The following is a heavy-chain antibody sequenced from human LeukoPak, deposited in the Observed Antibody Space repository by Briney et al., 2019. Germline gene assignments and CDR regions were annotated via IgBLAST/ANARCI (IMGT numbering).Heavy chain of an antibody. Sequence: PGRSLRLSCAASGFSFSNYGMQWVRQAPGKGLEWVALISTDGCIRYYADSVQGRFTISRDNSENTLSLQMNSLRAEDMAVYFCAKDHGTGWHTDFWGQGILVTVSS. D-gene: IGHD2-8*02. V-gene: IGHV3-30*18. CDR1: GFSFSNYG. CDR2: ISTDGCIR. CDR3: AKDHGTGWHTDF. J-gene: IGHJ4*02.